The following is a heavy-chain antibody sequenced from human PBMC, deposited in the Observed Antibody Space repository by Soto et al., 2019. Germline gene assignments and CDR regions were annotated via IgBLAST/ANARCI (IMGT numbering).Heavy chain of an antibody. CDR1: GFTFSSYG. V-gene: IGHV3-33*01. CDR3: ARECSGGSCYFYYYMDV. J-gene: IGHJ6*03. Sequence: GGSLRLSCAASGFTFSSYGMHWVRQAPGKGLEWVAVIWYDGSNKYYADSVKGRFTISRDNSKNTLYLQMNSLRAEDTAVYYCARECSGGSCYFYYYMDVWGKGTTVTVSS. CDR2: IWYDGSNK. D-gene: IGHD2-15*01.